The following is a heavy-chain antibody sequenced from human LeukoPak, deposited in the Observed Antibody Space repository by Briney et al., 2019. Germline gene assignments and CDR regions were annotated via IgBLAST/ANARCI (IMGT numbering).Heavy chain of an antibody. D-gene: IGHD3-9*01. CDR2: IYHSGST. CDR1: GYSISSGYY. CDR3: VRPCVRFEGLPHNWFDP. Sequence: SETLSLTCAVSGYSISSGYYWGWIRQPPGQGLAWIGSIYHSGSTYYNPSLKSRVTISVDTSKNQFSLKLSSVTAADALVYYCVRPCVRFEGLPHNWFDPWGQGTLVTASS. V-gene: IGHV4-38-2*01. J-gene: IGHJ5*02.